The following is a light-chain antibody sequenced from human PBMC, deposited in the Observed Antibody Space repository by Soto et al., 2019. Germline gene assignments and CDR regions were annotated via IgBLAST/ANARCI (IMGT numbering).Light chain of an antibody. Sequence: DTQMTQSPSTLSAYVGDRVTITCRASQSIGRWLAWYQQKPGKAPKLLIYEASSLESGVSSRFRASGSGTEFTLTITSLQPDDFATYYCQQYESYRTFGAGLKVEIK. CDR1: QSIGRW. V-gene: IGKV1-5*03. CDR2: EAS. CDR3: QQYESYRT. J-gene: IGKJ1*01.